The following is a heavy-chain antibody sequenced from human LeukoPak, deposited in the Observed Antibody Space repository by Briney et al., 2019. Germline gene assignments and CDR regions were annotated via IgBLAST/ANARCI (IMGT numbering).Heavy chain of an antibody. D-gene: IGHD3-10*02. V-gene: IGHV3-23*01. CDR1: GFTISIYA. CDR3: AELGITMIGGV. J-gene: IGHJ6*04. CDR2: ISGSGVTT. Sequence: QPGGSLRLSCAASGFTISIYAMNWVRQAPGKGLEWVSSISGSGVTTYYADSVKGRFTISRDNSKNTLSLQMNSLGAEDTAVYYCAELGITMIGGVWGKGTTVTISS.